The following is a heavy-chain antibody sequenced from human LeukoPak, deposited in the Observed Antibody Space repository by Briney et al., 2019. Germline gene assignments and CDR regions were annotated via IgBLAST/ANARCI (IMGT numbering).Heavy chain of an antibody. CDR2: ISYDGSSN. V-gene: IGHV3-30*18. Sequence: GGSLRLSCAVSGFTFSSYGMHWVRQAPGKGLEWVAIISYDGSSNYYADSVKGRFTISRDNSKNTLYLQMNSLRAEDTAVYYCAKFGGKTPYYDFWSGSDDYWGQGTLVTVSS. CDR1: GFTFSSYG. D-gene: IGHD3-3*01. CDR3: AKFGGKTPYYDFWSGSDDY. J-gene: IGHJ4*02.